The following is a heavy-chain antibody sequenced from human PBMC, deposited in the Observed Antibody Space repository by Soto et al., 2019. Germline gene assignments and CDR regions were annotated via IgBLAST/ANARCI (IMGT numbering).Heavy chain of an antibody. V-gene: IGHV6-1*01. CDR1: VDSVSSNSAA. CDR3: AREGVDIVELPPANFPYMEV. D-gene: IGHD2-2*03. Sequence: PSQTLSLTCAISVDSVSSNSAAWNWIRQSPSRGLEWLGRTYYRSKWYNDYAVSVKSRITINPDTSKNQFSLQLNSVTPEDTAVYYCAREGVDIVELPPANFPYMEVWGQATTVIVS. CDR2: TYYRSKWYN. J-gene: IGHJ6*01.